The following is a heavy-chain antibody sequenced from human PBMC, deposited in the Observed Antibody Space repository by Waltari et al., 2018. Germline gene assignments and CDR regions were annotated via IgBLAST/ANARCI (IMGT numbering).Heavy chain of an antibody. CDR2: MNPNSGNT. D-gene: IGHD2-2*01. J-gene: IGHJ5*02. CDR3: ARGVVVPAAIPYNWFDP. Sequence: QVQLVQSGAEVKKPGASVKVSCKASGYTFNSYDINWVRQATGQGLEWMGWMNPNSGNTGYAQKFQGRVTMTRNTSISTAYMELSSLRSEDTAVYYCARGVVVPAAIPYNWFDPWGQGTLVTVSS. V-gene: IGHV1-8*01. CDR1: GYTFNSYD.